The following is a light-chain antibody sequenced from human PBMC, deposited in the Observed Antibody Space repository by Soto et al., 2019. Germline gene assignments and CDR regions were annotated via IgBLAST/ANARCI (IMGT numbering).Light chain of an antibody. J-gene: IGLJ3*02. Sequence: QSVLTQPPSVSGTPGQRITISCSGSNSNVGSNTVNWYQQLPGAAPKVLIYDNKKRPSGIPDRFSGSQSGPSATLDITGLQTGDEADYYCGTWDSSLSAWVFGGGTKLTVL. CDR3: GTWDSSLSAWV. CDR2: DNK. V-gene: IGLV1-51*01. CDR1: NSNVGSNT.